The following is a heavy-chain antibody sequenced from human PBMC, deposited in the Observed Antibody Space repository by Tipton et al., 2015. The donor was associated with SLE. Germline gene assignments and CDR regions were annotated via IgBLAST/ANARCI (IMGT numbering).Heavy chain of an antibody. J-gene: IGHJ2*01. Sequence: TLSLTCTVSGGSINSHYWSWIRQPPGKGLEWMGYISDSGNTNYNPSFKSRVTMSADTSKNQFSLKLNSVTAADTAVYYCARGVRIAVVKGWYFDLWGRGTLVTVSS. CDR1: GGSINSHY. D-gene: IGHD6-19*01. CDR3: ARGVRIAVVKGWYFDL. CDR2: ISDSGNT. V-gene: IGHV4-59*11.